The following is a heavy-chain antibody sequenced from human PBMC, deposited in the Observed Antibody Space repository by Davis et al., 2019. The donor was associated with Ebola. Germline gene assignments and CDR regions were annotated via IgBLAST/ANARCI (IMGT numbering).Heavy chain of an antibody. CDR2: ISGSGGST. D-gene: IGHD6-19*01. CDR1: GFTFSSYA. CDR3: AREALHLNSSGWYFDY. Sequence: GGSLRLSCAASGFTFSSYAMSWVRQAPGKGLEWVSAISGSGGSTYYADSVKGRFTISRDNSKNTLYLQMNSLRAEDTAVYYCAREALHLNSSGWYFDYWGQGTLVTVSS. V-gene: IGHV3-23*01. J-gene: IGHJ4*02.